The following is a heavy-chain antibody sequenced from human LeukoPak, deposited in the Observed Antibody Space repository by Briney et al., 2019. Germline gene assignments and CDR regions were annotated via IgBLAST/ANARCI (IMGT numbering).Heavy chain of an antibody. J-gene: IGHJ4*02. CDR2: IKQDGYEK. CDR1: GFTFSGYW. D-gene: IGHD1-26*01. Sequence: GGSLRLSCAASGFTFSGYWMSWVRQTPEKGLEWVANIKQDGYEKYYVDSAKGRFTISRDNAKNSLYLQMNSLRADDTAIYYCARDKIVGPTTLDYWGQGTLVTVSS. V-gene: IGHV3-7*01. CDR3: ARDKIVGPTTLDY.